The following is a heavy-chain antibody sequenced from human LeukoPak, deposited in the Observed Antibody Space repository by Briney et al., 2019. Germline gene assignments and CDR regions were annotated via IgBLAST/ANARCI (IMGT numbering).Heavy chain of an antibody. CDR2: IYTSGST. J-gene: IGHJ3*02. CDR1: GGSISSGSYY. D-gene: IGHD1-26*01. V-gene: IGHV4-61*02. CDR3: ARDGWVSAFDI. Sequence: SETLSLTCTASGGSISSGSYYWSWIRQPAGKGLEWIGRIYTSGSTNYNPSLKSRVTISVDTSKNQFSLKLSSVTAADTAVYYCARDGWVSAFDIWGQGTMVTVSS.